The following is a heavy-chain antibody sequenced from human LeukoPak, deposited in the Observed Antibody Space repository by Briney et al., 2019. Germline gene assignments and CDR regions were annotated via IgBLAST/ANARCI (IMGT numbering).Heavy chain of an antibody. CDR1: GYTVTGYQ. J-gene: IGHJ5*02. CDR2: INPNSGGT. CDR3: ARQIEDSSSWFLSP. Sequence: ASVKVSCKASGYTVTGYQMHWVRQAPGQGLEWMGWINPNSGGTNYAQKFQGRVTMTRDTSISTAYMELSRLRSDDTAVYYCARQIEDSSSWFLSPWGQGTLVTVSS. D-gene: IGHD6-13*01. V-gene: IGHV1-2*02.